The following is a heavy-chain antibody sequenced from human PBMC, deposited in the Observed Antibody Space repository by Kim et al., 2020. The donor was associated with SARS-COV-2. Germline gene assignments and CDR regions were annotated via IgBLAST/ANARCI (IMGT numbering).Heavy chain of an antibody. J-gene: IGHJ6*02. Sequence: GGSLRLSCAASGFTFSNAWMSWVRQAPGKGLEWVGRIKSKTDGGTTDYAAPVKGRFTISRDDSKNTLYLQMNSLKTEDTAVYYCTTDMHYDSSGYYYYYYGMDVWGQGTTVTVSS. D-gene: IGHD3-22*01. CDR2: IKSKTDGGTT. CDR3: TTDMHYDSSGYYYYYYGMDV. V-gene: IGHV3-15*01. CDR1: GFTFSNAW.